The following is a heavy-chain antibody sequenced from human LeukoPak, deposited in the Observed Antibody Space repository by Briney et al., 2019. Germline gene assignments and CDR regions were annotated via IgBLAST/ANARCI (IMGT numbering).Heavy chain of an antibody. CDR1: GFAFRTHV. V-gene: IGHV3-66*01. CDR2: IHSGGTR. D-gene: IGHD3-16*02. J-gene: IGHJ4*02. Sequence: PGGSLRLSCAVSGFAFRTHVIHWVRQAPGKGLEWVSLIHSGGTRYYRDSVKGRFTISRDGSKNTLYLQMNSLTIEDTALYYCAFGRYPFDYWGQGTLVTVSS. CDR3: AFGRYPFDY.